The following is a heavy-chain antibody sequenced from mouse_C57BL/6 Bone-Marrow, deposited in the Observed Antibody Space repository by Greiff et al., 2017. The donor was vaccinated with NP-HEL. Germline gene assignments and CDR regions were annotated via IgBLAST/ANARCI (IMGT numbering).Heavy chain of an antibody. J-gene: IGHJ3*01. V-gene: IGHV14-3*01. CDR2: IDPANGNT. Sequence: GQRKQAGAESVRPGASVKLSCTASGGKRKKKERKGGKKRPEQGLEWIGRIDPANGNTKYAPKFQGKATITADTSSNTAYLQLSSLTSEDTAIYYCARSLTWFAYWGQGTLVTVSA. CDR1: GGKRKKKE. CDR3: ARSLTWFAY.